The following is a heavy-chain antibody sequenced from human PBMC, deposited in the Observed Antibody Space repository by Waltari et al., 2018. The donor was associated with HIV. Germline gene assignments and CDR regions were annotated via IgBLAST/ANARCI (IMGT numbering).Heavy chain of an antibody. CDR2: ISSSSSYI. CDR3: ARDLRLRSPTYVMDV. V-gene: IGHV3-21*01. D-gene: IGHD3-16*01. J-gene: IGHJ6*02. CDR1: GVTFRGKS. Sequence: VEMVKEGGGTVKAGGTRRGTHEGSGVTFRGKSGEGVGQGTGKGLEWVSSISSSSSYISYADSVKGRFTISRDNAKNSLYLQMNSLRAEDTAVYYCARDLRLRSPTYVMDVWGQGTTVTVSS.